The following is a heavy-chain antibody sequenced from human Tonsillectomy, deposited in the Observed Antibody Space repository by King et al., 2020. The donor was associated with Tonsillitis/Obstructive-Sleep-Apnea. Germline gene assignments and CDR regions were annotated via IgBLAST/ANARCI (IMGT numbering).Heavy chain of an antibody. CDR3: AREGDGYGYFDY. D-gene: IGHD4-17*01. V-gene: IGHV1-46*01. J-gene: IGHJ4*02. CDR1: GYTFTTYY. Sequence: QLVQSGAEVKKPGASVKVSCKASGYTFTTYYTHWVRQAPGQGLEWMGIINPSGGSTSYAQKFQGRVTLTRDTSTSTVSMELSSLRSEDTAMYYCAREGDGYGYFDYWGQGPLVSVSS. CDR2: INPSGGST.